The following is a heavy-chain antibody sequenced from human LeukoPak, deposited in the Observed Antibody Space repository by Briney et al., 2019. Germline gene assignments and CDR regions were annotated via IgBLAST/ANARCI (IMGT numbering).Heavy chain of an antibody. J-gene: IGHJ4*02. CDR3: ARGGGYSYGSFDY. CDR2: ISGSGGST. D-gene: IGHD5-18*01. V-gene: IGHV3-23*01. Sequence: GGSLRLSCAASGFTFSSYAMSWVRQAPGKGLEWVSAISGSGGSTNYADSVKGRFTISRDNSKNTLYLQMNSLRAEDTAVYYCARGGGYSYGSFDYWGQGTLVTVSS. CDR1: GFTFSSYA.